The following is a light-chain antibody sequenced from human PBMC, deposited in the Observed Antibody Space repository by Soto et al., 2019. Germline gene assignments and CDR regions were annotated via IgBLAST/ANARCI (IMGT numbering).Light chain of an antibody. V-gene: IGKV3-20*01. J-gene: IGKJ1*01. CDR3: QQYSSSPLT. CDR2: DAS. Sequence: EIVLTHSPGTLSLSPGERVTLSCRASQTITNNYLAWYQQKPGQAPRLVIYDASSSATGIPDRFSASGSGTDFTLTISRLEPEDVAVYYCQQYSSSPLTFGQGTKVEIK. CDR1: QTITNNY.